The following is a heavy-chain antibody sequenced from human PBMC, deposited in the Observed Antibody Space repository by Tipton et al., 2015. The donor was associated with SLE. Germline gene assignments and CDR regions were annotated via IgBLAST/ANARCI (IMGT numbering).Heavy chain of an antibody. V-gene: IGHV4-59*11. Sequence: TLSLTCTVSGVSISDHYWTWIRQPPGKGLEWLAYVFYSGSSNFNRAHYNPSLTSRVTISVDTSKNQFSLHLTSVTSADTAVYYCANYFYDATGYQSVDDWGQGALVTVSS. D-gene: IGHD3-22*01. J-gene: IGHJ4*02. CDR3: ANYFYDATGYQSVDD. CDR1: GVSISDHY. CDR2: VFYSGSS.